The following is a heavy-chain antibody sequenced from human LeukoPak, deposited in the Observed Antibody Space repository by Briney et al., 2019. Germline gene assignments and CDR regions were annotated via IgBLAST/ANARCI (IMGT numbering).Heavy chain of an antibody. CDR1: GFTFDNHA. CDR3: ARHMVRGVMLMDV. D-gene: IGHD3-10*01. J-gene: IGHJ6*04. CDR2: ISGSGDST. V-gene: IGHV3-23*01. Sequence: PGGSLRLSCVASGFTFDNHAMTWVRQAPGKGLEWISTISGSGDSTHYAESVQGRFTIFRDNSKNMVFLQMNSLRAEDTAVYYCARHMVRGVMLMDVWGKGTTVTISS.